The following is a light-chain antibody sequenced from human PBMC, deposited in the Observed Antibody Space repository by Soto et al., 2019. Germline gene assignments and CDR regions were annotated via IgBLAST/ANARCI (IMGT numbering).Light chain of an antibody. V-gene: IGKV1-39*01. CDR3: QESYRPSWGT. CDR1: QSISTY. Sequence: DIPMTQGPSSLTASVGDRVTIAXQISQSISTYLLWYQQPPGKXTKILXXGAXTLQSGVPFRFSGSGSGTDFTLTISSLEPEDFAMYYCQESYRPSWGTCGQGTKVDIK. CDR2: GAX. J-gene: IGKJ1*01.